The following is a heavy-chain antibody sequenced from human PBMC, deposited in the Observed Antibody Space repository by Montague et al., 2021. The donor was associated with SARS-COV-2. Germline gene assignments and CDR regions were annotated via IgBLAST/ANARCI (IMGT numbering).Heavy chain of an antibody. CDR1: GGSISSYY. CDR3: AGIKAGRPFGWFDP. CDR2: ISYSGFS. Sequence: SETLSLTCTVSGGSISSYYWTWIWQPPGKGLEWIGYISYSGFSNPNPTLRGRVTISLDTSKYKFSLKLTSVSVADTALYYCAGIKAGRPFGWFDPWGQGTLVTVSS. J-gene: IGHJ5*02. V-gene: IGHV4-59*01. D-gene: IGHD6-13*01.